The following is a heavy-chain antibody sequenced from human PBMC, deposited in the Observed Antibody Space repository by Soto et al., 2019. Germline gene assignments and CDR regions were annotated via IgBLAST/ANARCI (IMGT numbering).Heavy chain of an antibody. J-gene: IGHJ4*02. CDR3: AKDYGYCSSTSCSGY. Sequence: LRLSCAASGFTFSSYGMHWVRQAPGKGLEWVAVISYDGSNKYYADSVKGRFTISRDNSKNTLYLQMNSLRAEDTAVYYCAKDYGYCSSTSCSGYWGQGTLVTVSS. V-gene: IGHV3-30*18. CDR2: ISYDGSNK. CDR1: GFTFSSYG. D-gene: IGHD2-2*03.